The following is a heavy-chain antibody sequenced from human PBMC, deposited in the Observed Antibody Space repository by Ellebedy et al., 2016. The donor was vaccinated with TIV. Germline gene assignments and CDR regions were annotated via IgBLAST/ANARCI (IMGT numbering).Heavy chain of an antibody. V-gene: IGHV3-21*01. CDR1: GFTFSSYS. CDR3: ARDSPAGEWLSY. D-gene: IGHD3-3*01. Sequence: GESLKISXAASGFTFSSYSMNWVRQAPGKGLEWVSSISSSSSYIYYADSVKGRFTISRDNAKNSLYLQMNSLRAEDTAVYYCARDSPAGEWLSYWGQGTLVTVSS. J-gene: IGHJ4*02. CDR2: ISSSSSYI.